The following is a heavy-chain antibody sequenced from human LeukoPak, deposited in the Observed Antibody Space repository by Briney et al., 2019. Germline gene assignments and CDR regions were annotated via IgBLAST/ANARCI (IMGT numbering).Heavy chain of an antibody. V-gene: IGHV3-66*01. CDR1: GFTFSSYA. J-gene: IGHJ4*02. Sequence: GGSLRLSCAASGFTFSSYAMSWVRQAPGKGLEWVSVIYSGGSTYYADSVKGRFTISRDNSKNTLYLQMNSLRAEDTAVYYCAGNRIAVAGYFDYWGQGTLVTVSS. D-gene: IGHD6-19*01. CDR2: IYSGGST. CDR3: AGNRIAVAGYFDY.